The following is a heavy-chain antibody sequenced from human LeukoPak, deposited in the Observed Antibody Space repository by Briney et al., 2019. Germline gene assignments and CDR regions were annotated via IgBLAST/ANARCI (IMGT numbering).Heavy chain of an antibody. CDR1: GGSISSSSYY. CDR3: ARGRGLLWFGRDD. J-gene: IGHJ4*02. V-gene: IGHV4-39*01. CDR2: IYYSGST. Sequence: SETLSLTCTVSGGSISSSSYYWGWIRQPPGKGLEWIGSIYYSGSTYYNPSLKSRVTISVDTSKNQFSLKLSSVTAADTAVYYCARGRGLLWFGRDDWGQGTLVTVSS. D-gene: IGHD3-10*01.